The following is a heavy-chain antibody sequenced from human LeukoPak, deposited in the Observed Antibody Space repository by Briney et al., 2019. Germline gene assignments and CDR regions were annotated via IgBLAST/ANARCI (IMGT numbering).Heavy chain of an antibody. CDR2: INHSGGT. J-gene: IGHJ4*02. CDR3: ARQWLVSPLFDY. V-gene: IGHV4-34*01. D-gene: IGHD6-19*01. Sequence: PSQTLSLTCAVYVGSLSGYYWSWIRQPPGKGLEWIGEINHSGGTNYNPSLKSRVTISVDTSKNQLSLKLSSMTAADTAVYYCARQWLVSPLFDYWGQGTLVTVSS. CDR1: VGSLSGYY.